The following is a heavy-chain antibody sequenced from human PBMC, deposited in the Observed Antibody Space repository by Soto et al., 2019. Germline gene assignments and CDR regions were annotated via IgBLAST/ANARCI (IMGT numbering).Heavy chain of an antibody. V-gene: IGHV4-34*01. CDR1: GGSFSGYY. CDR3: ARGFPITIFGVVISGANYLDY. D-gene: IGHD3-3*01. CDR2: INHSGST. J-gene: IGHJ4*02. Sequence: SETLSLTCAVYGGSFSGYYWSWIRQPPGKGLEWIGEINHSGSTNYNPSLKSRVTISVDTSKNQFSLKLSSVTAADTAVYYCARGFPITIFGVVISGANYLDYWGQGTLVTVSS.